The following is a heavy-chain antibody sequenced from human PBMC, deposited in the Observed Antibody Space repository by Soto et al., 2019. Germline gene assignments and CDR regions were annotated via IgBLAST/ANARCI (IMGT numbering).Heavy chain of an antibody. D-gene: IGHD4-17*01. Sequence: GESLKISCQASGYNFATYWLAWVRQMPGKGLEYMGIIYPGNSDARYSPSFQGQVTFSADKSISTAYLHWSSLKASDTAMYYCARNGFYGDYASNYFDPWGQGTLVTVPS. J-gene: IGHJ5*02. CDR3: ARNGFYGDYASNYFDP. CDR1: GYNFATYW. CDR2: IYPGNSDA. V-gene: IGHV5-51*01.